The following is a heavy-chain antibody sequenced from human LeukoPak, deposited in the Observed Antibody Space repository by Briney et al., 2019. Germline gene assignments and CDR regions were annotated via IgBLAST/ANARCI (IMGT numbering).Heavy chain of an antibody. J-gene: IGHJ4*02. CDR1: GGSFSGYY. CDR3: ARGSGYSYGYVFDY. Sequence: SETLSLTCAVYGGSFSGYYWSWIRQPPGRGREGLGKINHSGSTNYNPSLKSRVTISVDTSKNQFSLKLSSVTAADTAVYYCARGSGYSYGYVFDYWGQGTLVTVSS. V-gene: IGHV4-34*01. D-gene: IGHD5-18*01. CDR2: INHSGST.